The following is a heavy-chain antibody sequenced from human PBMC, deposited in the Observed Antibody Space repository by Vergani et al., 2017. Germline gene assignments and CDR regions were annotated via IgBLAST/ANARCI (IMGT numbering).Heavy chain of an antibody. CDR1: GFTFSGYY. CDR3: ARDTRGGEWSGGY. CDR2: VNPNSGGT. Sequence: QVQLVQSGAEVKKPGASVKVSCKTSGFTFSGYYIHWVRQAPGQGLEWMGWVNPNSGGTNDAQKFQGRVTMTRDTSINTAYMELNMLKSDDTAMYYCARDTRGGEWSGGYWGQGTLVTVSS. J-gene: IGHJ4*02. D-gene: IGHD3-16*01. V-gene: IGHV1-2*02.